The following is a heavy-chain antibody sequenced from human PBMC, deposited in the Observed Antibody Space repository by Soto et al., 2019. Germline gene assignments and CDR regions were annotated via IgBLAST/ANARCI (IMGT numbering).Heavy chain of an antibody. J-gene: IGHJ6*02. D-gene: IGHD2-15*01. Sequence: GGSLRLSCAASGFPFSSYAMIWVRQAPERGLEWVSGLSADGGTTYYADSVRGRFTISRDNSKNILYLQMSSLRGEDAAVYYCAKYVLEAAATSPSYGLDVWGRGTTVTVSS. CDR3: AKYVLEAAATSPSYGLDV. V-gene: IGHV3-23*01. CDR2: LSADGGTT. CDR1: GFPFSSYA.